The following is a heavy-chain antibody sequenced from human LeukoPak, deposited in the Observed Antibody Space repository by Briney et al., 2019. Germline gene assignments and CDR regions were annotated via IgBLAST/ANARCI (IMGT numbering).Heavy chain of an antibody. CDR2: IWYDGSNK. CDR3: ARDQGKETGTGAFDI. D-gene: IGHD3-9*01. V-gene: IGHV3-33*01. CDR1: GFTFSSYG. Sequence: GGSLRLSCAASGFTFSSYGMHWVRQAPGKGLEWVAVIWYDGSNKYYADSVKGRFTISRDNSKNTLYLQMNSLRAEDTAVYYCARDQGKETGTGAFDIWGQGTMVTVSS. J-gene: IGHJ3*02.